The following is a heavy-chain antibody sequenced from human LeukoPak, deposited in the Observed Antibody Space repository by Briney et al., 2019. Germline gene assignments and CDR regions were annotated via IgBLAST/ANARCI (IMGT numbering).Heavy chain of an antibody. J-gene: IGHJ4*02. V-gene: IGHV4-39*01. Sequence: SETLSLTCTVSGGSINSGNYLWGWIRQPPGKGLEWIGSISYSGSTYYNPSLKSRVTMSVGTSKNQFSLKVRSVTAPATAVYYCARLQYYDSRGYYYGFDYWGQGTLVTVSS. D-gene: IGHD3-22*01. CDR3: ARLQYYDSRGYYYGFDY. CDR2: ISYSGST. CDR1: GGSINSGNYL.